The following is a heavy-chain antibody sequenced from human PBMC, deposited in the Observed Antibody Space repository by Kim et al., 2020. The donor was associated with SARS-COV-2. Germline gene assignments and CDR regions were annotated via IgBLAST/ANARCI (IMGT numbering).Heavy chain of an antibody. D-gene: IGHD6-19*01. CDR2: ISSSSSYI. Sequence: GGSLRLSCAASGFTFSSYSMNWVRQAPGKGLEWVSSISSSSSYIYYADSVKGRFTISRDNAKNSLYLQMNSLRAEDTAVYYCARDRGGIAVAGTYGMDVWGQGTTFTVSS. V-gene: IGHV3-21*01. J-gene: IGHJ6*02. CDR3: ARDRGGIAVAGTYGMDV. CDR1: GFTFSSYS.